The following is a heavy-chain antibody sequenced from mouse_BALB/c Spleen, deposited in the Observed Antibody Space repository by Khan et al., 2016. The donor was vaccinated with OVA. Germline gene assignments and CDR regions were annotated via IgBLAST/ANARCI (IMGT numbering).Heavy chain of an antibody. CDR1: GYSITSDYA. CDR2: ISYSGNT. CDR3: ARIYRGDFDY. V-gene: IGHV3-2*02. D-gene: IGHD2-14*01. J-gene: IGHJ2*01. Sequence: EVQLQESGPGLVKPSQSLSLTCTVTGYSITSDYAWNWIRQFPGNKLEWMGYISYSGNTKYNPSLKSRISITRDTSENQFFLQLNSVTIEDTATYCCARIYRGDFDYWGQGTTLTVSS.